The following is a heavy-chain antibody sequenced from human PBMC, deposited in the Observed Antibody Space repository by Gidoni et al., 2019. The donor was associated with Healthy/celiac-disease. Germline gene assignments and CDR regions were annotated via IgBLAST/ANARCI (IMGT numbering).Heavy chain of an antibody. CDR2: ISYDGSNK. Sequence: QVQLVESGGGVVQPGRSLSLPCAASGFTFSSYAMHWVRQAPGKGLEWVAVISYDGSNKYYADSVKGRFTISRDNSKNTLYLQMNSLRAEDTAVYYCASMIAVVMGFDYWGQGTLVTVSS. V-gene: IGHV3-30-3*01. CDR3: ASMIAVVMGFDY. D-gene: IGHD3-22*01. J-gene: IGHJ4*02. CDR1: GFTFSSYA.